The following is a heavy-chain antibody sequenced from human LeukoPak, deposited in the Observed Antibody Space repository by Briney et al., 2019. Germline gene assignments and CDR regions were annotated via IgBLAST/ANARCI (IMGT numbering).Heavy chain of an antibody. Sequence: GGSLRLSCAASGFTFSSYWMSWVRQAPGKGLEWVANIREDGSEKYYVDSVKGQFTISRDNAKNSLYLQMNSLRADDTAVYYCATEASSRGSYPAFPDYWGQGTLVTVSS. V-gene: IGHV3-7*01. D-gene: IGHD6-6*01. CDR3: ATEASSRGSYPAFPDY. CDR1: GFTFSSYW. CDR2: IREDGSEK. J-gene: IGHJ4*02.